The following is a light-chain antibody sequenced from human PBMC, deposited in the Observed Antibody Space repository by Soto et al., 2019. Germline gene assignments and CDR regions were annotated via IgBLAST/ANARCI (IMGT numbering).Light chain of an antibody. CDR1: QIIDTY. CDR3: QHFQHYADTPPLT. J-gene: IGKJ4*01. CDR2: DAS. Sequence: TQSASSLSASVGDRVTITCRASQIIDTYLAWYQQKPGLAPRLLIYDASSRATGIPDRFSGSGSGTDFTLTISRLEPEDVPVYYCQHFQHYADTPPLTFGRGTKVDIK. V-gene: IGKV3D-20*01.